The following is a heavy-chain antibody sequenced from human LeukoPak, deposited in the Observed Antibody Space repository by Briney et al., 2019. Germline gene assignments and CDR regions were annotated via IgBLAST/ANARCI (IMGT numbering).Heavy chain of an antibody. CDR3: AKVSYSDTAMAA. CDR1: GFSFSSYS. J-gene: IGHJ5*02. CDR2: ISTSSSYI. D-gene: IGHD5-18*01. Sequence: PGGSLRLSCAASGFSFSSYSMNWVRQAPGKGLEWVSSISTSSSYIYYADSVKGRFTISRDNSKNTLYLQMNSLRAEDTAVYYCAKVSYSDTAMAAWGQGTLVTVSS. V-gene: IGHV3-21*01.